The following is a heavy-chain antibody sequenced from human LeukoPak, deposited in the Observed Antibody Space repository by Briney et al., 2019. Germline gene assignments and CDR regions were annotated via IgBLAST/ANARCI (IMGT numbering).Heavy chain of an antibody. Sequence: GGSLRLSCAASGFTFSSYWMSWVRQAPGKGLEWVANIKQDESEKYYVDSVKGRFTISRDNAKNSLYLQMNSLRAEDTAVYYCVRRGTSWTIGNTDYWGQGTLVTVSS. CDR1: GFTFSSYW. D-gene: IGHD4-11*01. V-gene: IGHV3-7*01. CDR2: IKQDESEK. J-gene: IGHJ4*02. CDR3: VRRGTSWTIGNTDY.